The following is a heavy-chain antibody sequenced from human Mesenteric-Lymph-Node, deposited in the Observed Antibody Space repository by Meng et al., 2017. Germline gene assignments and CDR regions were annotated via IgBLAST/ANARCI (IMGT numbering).Heavy chain of an antibody. J-gene: IGHJ2*01. V-gene: IGHV4-30-4*08. CDR3: ARVGWRQWSFDL. CDR2: IHSSGST. CDR1: GGSISSGGYY. D-gene: IGHD5-18*01. Sequence: HVQSQGTCPGMVNPSQTLSLTCTVSGGSISSGGYYWSWIRQHPGKGLEWIGYIHSSGSTYYTPSLRSRLTISVDTSNNQFSLKLSSVTAADTAVYYCARVGWRQWSFDLWGRGTLVTVSS.